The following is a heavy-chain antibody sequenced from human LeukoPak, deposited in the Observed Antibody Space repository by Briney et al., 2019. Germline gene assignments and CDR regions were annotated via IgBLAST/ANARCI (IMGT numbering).Heavy chain of an antibody. J-gene: IGHJ5*02. CDR3: ARQGTAGNWFDH. CDR2: IYYSGST. D-gene: IGHD2-21*02. Sequence: SETLSLTCTVSGGSISSYYWSWLRQPPGKGLEWIGYIYYSGSTNYNPSLKSRVTISVDMSKNQFSLKLSSVTAADTAVYYCARQGTAGNWFDHWGQGTLVTVSS. V-gene: IGHV4-59*12. CDR1: GGSISSYY.